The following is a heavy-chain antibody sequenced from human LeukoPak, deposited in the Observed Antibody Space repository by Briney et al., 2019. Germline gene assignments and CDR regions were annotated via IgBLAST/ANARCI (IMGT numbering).Heavy chain of an antibody. CDR1: GFTFSSHS. CDR3: ARHLGGSGISDY. J-gene: IGHJ4*02. Sequence: GGSLRLSCVVSGFTFSSHSMYWVRQAPGKGLEWVAYITSGGRIIYYADSVKGRFTISRDNAKNSLYLQMNSLRDEDTAVYYCARHLGGSGISDYWGQGTLVTVSS. CDR2: ITSGGRII. D-gene: IGHD2-15*01. V-gene: IGHV3-48*02.